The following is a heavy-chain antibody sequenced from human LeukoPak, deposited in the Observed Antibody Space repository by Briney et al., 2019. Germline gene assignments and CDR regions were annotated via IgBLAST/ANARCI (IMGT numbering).Heavy chain of an antibody. CDR3: ARSSDGSGSYRYYYYGMDV. D-gene: IGHD3-10*01. CDR1: GGSISSYY. CDR2: IYYSGST. V-gene: IGHV4-59*08. J-gene: IGHJ6*02. Sequence: PSETLSLTCTVSGGSISSYYWSWIRQPPGKGLEWIGYIYYSGSTNYNPSLKSRVTISADTSKNQFSLKLSSVTAADTAVYYCARSSDGSGSYRYYYYGMDVWGQGTTVTVSS.